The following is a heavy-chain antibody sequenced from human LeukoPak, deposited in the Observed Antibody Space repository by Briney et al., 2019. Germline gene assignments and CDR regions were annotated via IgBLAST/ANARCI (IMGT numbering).Heavy chain of an antibody. Sequence: SETLSLTCTVSGGSISSSSYYWGWIRQPPGKGLEWIGSIYYSGSTYYNPSLKSRVTISVDRSKTQFSLNLTSVTAADTAVYYCARETTGRFNNWFDPWGQGTLVTVSS. CDR3: ARETTGRFNNWFDP. D-gene: IGHD1-1*01. CDR1: GGSISSSSYY. J-gene: IGHJ5*02. V-gene: IGHV4-39*07. CDR2: IYYSGST.